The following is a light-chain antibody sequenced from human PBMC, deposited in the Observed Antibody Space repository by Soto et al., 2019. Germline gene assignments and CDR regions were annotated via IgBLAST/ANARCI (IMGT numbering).Light chain of an antibody. Sequence: QSVLTQPASVSGSPGQSITISCTGTSSDVGAYDYVSWYQQHPDKAPKLMIYEVSYRPSGVSNRFSGSKSVNTATLTISGLQAEDEADYYCSSYPTSSTRVFGTGTKVTVL. CDR3: SSYPTSSTRV. CDR2: EVS. CDR1: SSDVGAYDY. V-gene: IGLV2-14*03. J-gene: IGLJ1*01.